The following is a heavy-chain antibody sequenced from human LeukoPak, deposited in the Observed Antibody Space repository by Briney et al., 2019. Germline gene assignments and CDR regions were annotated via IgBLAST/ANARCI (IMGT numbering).Heavy chain of an antibody. CDR3: ARVDDSSGYYAFDI. J-gene: IGHJ3*02. CDR2: INHSGST. CDR1: GGSFSGYY. V-gene: IGHV4-34*01. Sequence: PSETLSLTCAVYGGSFSGYYWSWIRQPPGKGLEWIGEINHSGSTNYNPSLKSRVTISVDTSKNQFSLKLSSVTAADTAVYYCARVDDSSGYYAFDIWGQGTMVTVSS. D-gene: IGHD3-22*01.